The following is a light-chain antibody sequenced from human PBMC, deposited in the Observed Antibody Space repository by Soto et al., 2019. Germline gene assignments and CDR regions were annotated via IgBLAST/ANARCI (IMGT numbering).Light chain of an antibody. CDR3: QQYGSSPIT. CDR2: GAS. J-gene: IGKJ5*01. V-gene: IGKV3-20*01. Sequence: EIVLTQSPVTLSLSPGERATLSCRASQSVSSSSLAWYQQKPGQAPRLLIYGASSRATGIPDRFSGSGSGTDFTLTISRLEAEDFAVYYCQQYGSSPITFGQGTRLEIK. CDR1: QSVSSSS.